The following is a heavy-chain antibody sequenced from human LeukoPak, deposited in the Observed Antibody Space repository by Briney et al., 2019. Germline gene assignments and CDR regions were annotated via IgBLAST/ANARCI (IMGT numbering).Heavy chain of an antibody. CDR3: ARGSGQFDP. J-gene: IGHJ5*02. V-gene: IGHV1-69*10. CDR1: GGTFSSYA. Sequence: GASVKVSCKASGGTFSSYAISWVRQAPGQGLEWMGRIIPILGIANYAQKFQGRVTITADKSTSTAYMGLSSLRSEDTAVYYCARGSGQFDPWGQGTLVTVSS. CDR2: IIPILGIA. D-gene: IGHD2-15*01.